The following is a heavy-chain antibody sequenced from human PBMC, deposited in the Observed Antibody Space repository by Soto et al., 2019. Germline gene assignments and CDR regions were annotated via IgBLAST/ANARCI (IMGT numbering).Heavy chain of an antibody. V-gene: IGHV3-20*01. CDR3: ARHVTPRGAYGSGSYSPIYFDY. CDR1: GFTFDDYG. D-gene: IGHD3-10*01. CDR2: INWNGGST. J-gene: IGHJ4*02. Sequence: GGSLRLSCAASGFTFDDYGMSWVRQAPGKGLEWVSGINWNGGSTGYADSVKGRFTISRDNAKNSLYLQMNSLRAEDTALYHCARHVTPRGAYGSGSYSPIYFDYWGQGTLVTVSS.